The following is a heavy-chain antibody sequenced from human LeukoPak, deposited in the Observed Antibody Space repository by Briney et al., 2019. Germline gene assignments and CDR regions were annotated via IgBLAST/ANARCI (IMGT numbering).Heavy chain of an antibody. J-gene: IGHJ4*02. D-gene: IGHD6-13*01. Sequence: GGSLRLSCAASGFTFDDYGMSWVRQAPGKGLEWVSGINWNGGSTGYADSVKGRFTISRDNAKNSLYLQMNCLRAEDTALYYCARGGSSSWYPPFDYWGQGTLVTVSS. CDR3: ARGGSSSWYPPFDY. CDR1: GFTFDDYG. CDR2: INWNGGST. V-gene: IGHV3-20*04.